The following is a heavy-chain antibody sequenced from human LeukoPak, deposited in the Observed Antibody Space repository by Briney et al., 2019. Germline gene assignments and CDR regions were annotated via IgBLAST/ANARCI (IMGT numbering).Heavy chain of an antibody. CDR3: AKEGRRMTVFDY. Sequence: PGGSLRLSCAASGFTFSDYYMSWVRQAPGKGLEWVSAISGSGGSTYYADSVKGRFTISRDNSKNTLYLQMNSLRAEDTAVYYCAKEGRRMTVFDYWGQGTLVTVSS. CDR2: ISGSGGST. J-gene: IGHJ4*02. V-gene: IGHV3-23*01. CDR1: GFTFSDYY. D-gene: IGHD3-10*01.